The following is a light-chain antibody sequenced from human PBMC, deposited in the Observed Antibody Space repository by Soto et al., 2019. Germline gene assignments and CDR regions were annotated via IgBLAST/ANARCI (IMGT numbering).Light chain of an antibody. CDR1: SSDVGGYNY. Sequence: QSALTQPHSVSGSPGQSVTFSCTGTSSDVGGYNYVSWYQQHPGKTPKLMIYDVSKRPSGVPDHFSGSKSGNTASLTISGLQPEDEADYYCCSYAGSYTGVFGTGTKLTVL. CDR2: DVS. J-gene: IGLJ1*01. CDR3: CSYAGSYTGV. V-gene: IGLV2-11*01.